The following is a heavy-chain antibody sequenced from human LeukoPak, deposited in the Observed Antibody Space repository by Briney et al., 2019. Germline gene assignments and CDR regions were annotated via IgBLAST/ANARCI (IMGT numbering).Heavy chain of an antibody. CDR2: ISGDSGGLT. J-gene: IGHJ4*02. CDR3: AKTYYYDSSGYYYAHFDY. CDR1: GFSFSTYA. Sequence: GGSLRLSCVASGFSFSTYAMSWVRQAPGKGLDWVSSISGDSGGLTYYADSVKGRFTISRDNSRNTLYLQMNSLRAEDTAVYYCAKTYYYDSSGYYYAHFDYWGQGTLVTVSS. V-gene: IGHV3-23*01. D-gene: IGHD3-22*01.